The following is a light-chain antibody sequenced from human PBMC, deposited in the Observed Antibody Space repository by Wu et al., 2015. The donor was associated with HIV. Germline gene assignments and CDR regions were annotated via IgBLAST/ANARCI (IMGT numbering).Light chain of an antibody. Sequence: DVQLTQSPSTLSASVGDRVTITCRASQSVSSWLAWYQQKPGAAPKLLIYKASTLQSGVPSRFSGSGSGTEFTLTISSLQPEDFATYYCQQLNSYPLTFGGGTKVEIK. V-gene: IGKV1-5*03. CDR1: QSVSSW. CDR2: KAS. CDR3: QQLNSYPLT. J-gene: IGKJ4*01.